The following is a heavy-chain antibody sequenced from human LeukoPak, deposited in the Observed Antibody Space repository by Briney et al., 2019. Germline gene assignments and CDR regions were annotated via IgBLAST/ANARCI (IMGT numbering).Heavy chain of an antibody. Sequence: ASVKVSCKASGYTFTSYGISWVRQAPGQGLEWMGWISAYNGNTNYAQKFQGRVTMTTDTSTSTAYMELRSLRSDDTAVYYCARDGYYYDSSGYYYWGQGTLVTVSS. CDR1: GYTFTSYG. V-gene: IGHV1-18*01. J-gene: IGHJ4*02. CDR2: ISAYNGNT. D-gene: IGHD3-22*01. CDR3: ARDGYYYDSSGYYY.